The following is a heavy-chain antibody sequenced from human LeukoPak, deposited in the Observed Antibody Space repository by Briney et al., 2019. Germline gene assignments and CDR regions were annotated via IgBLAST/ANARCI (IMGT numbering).Heavy chain of an antibody. V-gene: IGHV4-39*07. CDR1: GGSISSSSYY. CDR3: AREVAPTETYCSSTSCYLVDY. J-gene: IGHJ4*02. Sequence: SETLSLTCTVSGGSISSSSYYWGWIRQPPGKGLEWIGSIYYSGSTYYNPSLKSRVTISVDTSKNQFSLKLSSVTAADTAAYYCAREVAPTETYCSSTSCYLVDYWGQGTLVTVSS. CDR2: IYYSGST. D-gene: IGHD2-2*01.